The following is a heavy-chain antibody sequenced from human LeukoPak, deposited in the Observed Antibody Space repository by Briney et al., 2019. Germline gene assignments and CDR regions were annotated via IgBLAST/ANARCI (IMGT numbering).Heavy chain of an antibody. CDR3: AKPSLAAAGNLLVSGGNWFDS. D-gene: IGHD6-13*01. Sequence: GGSLRLSCAASGFTFNSYAMSWVRQAPGKGLEWVSAISGSGGSTYYADSVKGRFTISRDNSKNTLYLQMNSLRAEDTAVYYCAKPSLAAAGNLLVSGGNWFDSWGQGTLVTVSS. J-gene: IGHJ5*01. V-gene: IGHV3-23*01. CDR2: ISGSGGST. CDR1: GFTFNSYA.